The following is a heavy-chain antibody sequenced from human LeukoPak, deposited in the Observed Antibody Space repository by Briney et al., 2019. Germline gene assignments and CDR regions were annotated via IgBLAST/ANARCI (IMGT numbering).Heavy chain of an antibody. CDR3: AKGSELRYFDWSPYYFDY. V-gene: IGHV3-23*01. D-gene: IGHD3-9*01. CDR1: GFTFSNYW. Sequence: GGSLRLSCAASGFTFSNYWMSWVRQAPGKGLEWVSYISSGGSTYYADSVKGRFTISRDNSKNTLYLQMNSLRAEDTAVYYCAKGSELRYFDWSPYYFDYWGQGTLVTVSS. J-gene: IGHJ4*02. CDR2: ISSGGST.